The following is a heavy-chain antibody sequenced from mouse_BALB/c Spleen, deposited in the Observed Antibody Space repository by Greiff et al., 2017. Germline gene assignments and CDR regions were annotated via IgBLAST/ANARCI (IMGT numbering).Heavy chain of an antibody. CDR3: ARYRFAY. CDR1: GYTFTSYW. CDR2: INPSTGYT. V-gene: IGHV1-7*01. J-gene: IGHJ3*01. Sequence: QVHVKQSGAELAKPGASVKMSCKASGYTFTSYWMHWVKQRPGQGLEWIGYINPSTGYTEYNQKFKDKATLTADKSSSTAYMQLSSLTSEDSAVYYCARYRFAYWGQGTLVTVSA.